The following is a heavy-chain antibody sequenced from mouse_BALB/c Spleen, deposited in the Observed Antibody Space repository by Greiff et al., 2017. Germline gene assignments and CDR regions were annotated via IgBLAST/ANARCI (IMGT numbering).Heavy chain of an antibody. CDR3: ARSTVVAPYAMDY. V-gene: IGHV2-6-7*01. CDR1: GFSLTGYG. Sequence: VQVVESGPGLVAPSQSLSITCTVSGFSLTGYGVNWVRQPPGKGLEWLGMIWGDGSTDYNSALKSRLSISKDNSKSHVFLKMNSLQTDDTARYYCARSTVVAPYAMDYWGQGTSVTVSS. D-gene: IGHD1-1*01. CDR2: IWGDGST. J-gene: IGHJ4*01.